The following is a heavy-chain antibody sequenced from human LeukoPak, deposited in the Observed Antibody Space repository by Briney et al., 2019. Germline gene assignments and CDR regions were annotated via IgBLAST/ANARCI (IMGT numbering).Heavy chain of an antibody. CDR2: ISGSATSI. CDR1: GFTFSTYA. J-gene: IGHJ4*02. Sequence: GGSLRLSCAASGFTFSTYAMNWVRQAPGKGLEWVSSISGSATSIFYADSVKGRFTVSRDNAKNSLYLQMNSLRAEDTAVYYCASRYCTDSNCYLFDYWGQGTLVTVSS. D-gene: IGHD2-15*01. V-gene: IGHV3-21*01. CDR3: ASRYCTDSNCYLFDY.